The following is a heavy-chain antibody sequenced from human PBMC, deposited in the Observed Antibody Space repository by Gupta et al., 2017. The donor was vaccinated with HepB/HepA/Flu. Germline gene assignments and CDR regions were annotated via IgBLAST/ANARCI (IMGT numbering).Heavy chain of an antibody. D-gene: IGHD1-20*01. V-gene: IGHV3-23*01. CDR1: GFRFNTYA. J-gene: IGHJ4*02. CDR3: AKGHRNNWNDVHYFDF. CDR2: LSGSGEST. Sequence: VPLLESCGDLVQPGGPLRLSCAASGFRFNTYAMIGGRQTPGKGVEWVSGLSGSGESTFYADAVKGRFTISRSNVKSTLFLQMESLTAEDTATYYCAKGHRNNWNDVHYFDFWGQGTRVTVSS.